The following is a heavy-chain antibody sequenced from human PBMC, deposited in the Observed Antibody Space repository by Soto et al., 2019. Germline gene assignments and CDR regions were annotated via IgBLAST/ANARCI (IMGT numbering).Heavy chain of an antibody. V-gene: IGHV3-30-3*01. CDR1: GLTFSSYA. CDR2: ISYDGSNK. Sequence: QVQLVESGGGVVQSGRSLRLSCAASGLTFSSYAMHWVRQAPGKGLEWVAVISYDGSNKDNADSVKGRFTISRDNSKNTLYLQLNSLRAEDTAVYYCARDRGNEVESGYGMDVWGQGTTVTVSS. J-gene: IGHJ6*02. D-gene: IGHD1-1*01. CDR3: ARDRGNEVESGYGMDV.